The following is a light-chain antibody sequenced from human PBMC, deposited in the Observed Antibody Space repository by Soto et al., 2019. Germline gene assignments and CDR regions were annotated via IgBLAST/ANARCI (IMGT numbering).Light chain of an antibody. V-gene: IGKV1-5*03. CDR1: QSLSGW. CDR3: QQYSASPCT. CDR2: TAS. Sequence: DIQMTQSPSTLSASVGDKVTITCRASQSLSGWLAWHQQKPGNGPKVLISTASSFDSGVPSRFSGTGSGTEFPLTTSSLQPDDFPTYYCQQYSASPCTFGKGTKV. J-gene: IGKJ1*01.